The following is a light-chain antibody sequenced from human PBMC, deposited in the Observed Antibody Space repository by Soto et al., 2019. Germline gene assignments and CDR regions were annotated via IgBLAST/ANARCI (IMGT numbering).Light chain of an antibody. J-gene: IGKJ4*01. CDR3: QQCKDWPLN. Sequence: EIVMTESPATLSVSPGERGTLACRASQSVSINLAWFQQKPGQAPRLLIYGASTRATGIPARFSGSGSGTEFTLTISSLQSEDFAVYYCQQCKDWPLNCGGGTKVDIK. CDR1: QSVSIN. CDR2: GAS. V-gene: IGKV3-15*01.